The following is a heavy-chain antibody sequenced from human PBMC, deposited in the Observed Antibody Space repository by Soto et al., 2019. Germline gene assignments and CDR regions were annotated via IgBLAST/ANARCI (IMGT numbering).Heavy chain of an antibody. V-gene: IGHV1-69*13. D-gene: IGHD5-18*01. J-gene: IGHJ6*02. CDR1: GGTFSSYA. CDR3: ARAMDRLSYYYYGMDV. Sequence: SVKVSCKASGGTFSSYAISWVRQAPGQGLEWMGGIIPIFGTANYAQKFQGRVTITADESTSTAYMEPSSLRSEDTAVYYCARAMDRLSYYYYGMDVWGQGTTVTVSS. CDR2: IIPIFGTA.